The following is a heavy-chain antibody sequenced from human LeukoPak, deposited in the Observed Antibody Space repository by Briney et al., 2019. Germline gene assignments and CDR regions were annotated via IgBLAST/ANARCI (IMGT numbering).Heavy chain of an antibody. CDR1: GFTVSSNY. CDR3: ARDWSHRCFDY. Sequence: GGSLRLSCAASGFTVSSNYMSWVRQAPGKGLEWVSVIYSGGSTYYSDSVKGGFTISRDNSKNTLYLQMNSLRAEDTAAYYCARDWSHRCFDYWGQGTLVTVSS. J-gene: IGHJ4*02. D-gene: IGHD3-3*01. V-gene: IGHV3-53*01. CDR2: IYSGGST.